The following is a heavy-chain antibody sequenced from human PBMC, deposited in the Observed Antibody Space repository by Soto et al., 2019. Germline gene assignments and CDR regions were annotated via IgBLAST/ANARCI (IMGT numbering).Heavy chain of an antibody. CDR3: AKDLWNDGKDYYYGMDV. CDR1: GFTFSSYA. CDR2: ISGSGGST. J-gene: IGHJ6*02. D-gene: IGHD1-1*01. Sequence: EVQLLESGGGLVQPGGSLSLSCAASGFTFSSYAMSWVRQAPGKGLEWVSAISGSGGSTYYADSVKGRFTISRDNSKNTLYLQMNSLIAEDTAVYYCAKDLWNDGKDYYYGMDVWGQGTTLTVTS. V-gene: IGHV3-23*01.